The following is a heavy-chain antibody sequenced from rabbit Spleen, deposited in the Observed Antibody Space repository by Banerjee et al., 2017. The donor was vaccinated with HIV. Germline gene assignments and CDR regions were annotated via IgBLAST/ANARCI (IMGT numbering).Heavy chain of an antibody. CDR2: IDSSGGGT. CDR3: ARDSATSFSTYGMDL. V-gene: IGHV1S40*01. CDR1: GFSFSAGYY. Sequence: QSLEESGGDLVKPGASLTLTCTASGFSFSAGYYMCWVRQAPGKGLEWIACIDSSGGGTWYASWAKGRFTISKTSSTAVTLQMTSLTAADTATYFCARDSATSFSTYGMDLWGQGTLVTVS. J-gene: IGHJ6*01. D-gene: IGHD1-1*01.